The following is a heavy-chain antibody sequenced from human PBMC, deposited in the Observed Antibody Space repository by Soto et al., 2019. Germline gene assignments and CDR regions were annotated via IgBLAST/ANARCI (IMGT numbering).Heavy chain of an antibody. D-gene: IGHD2-15*01. Sequence: GGSLRLSCAVSGFTFSGYWMHWVRQAPGKGLVWVSRINSDGGSTSYADSVKGRFTISRHNSKNTLYLQMNSLRAEDTAVYYCASTLGYCSGGSCYSYMHDAFDIWGQGTMVTVSS. CDR3: ASTLGYCSGGSCYSYMHDAFDI. V-gene: IGHV3-74*01. J-gene: IGHJ3*02. CDR1: GFTFSGYW. CDR2: INSDGGST.